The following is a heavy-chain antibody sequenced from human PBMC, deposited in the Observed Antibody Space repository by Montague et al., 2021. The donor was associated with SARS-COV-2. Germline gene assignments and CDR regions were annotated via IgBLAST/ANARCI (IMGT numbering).Heavy chain of an antibody. V-gene: IGHV4-34*01. CDR2: RNHSGTT. CDR3: ARGRPVQGSIRHFESVSSGVLDL. D-gene: IGHD2-8*01. J-gene: IGHJ4*03. CDR1: RGSVKSYY. Sequence: SETLSLTCAVYRGSVKSYYWTWIRQAPGKGLAWICERNHSGTTSYNPSLKSRVTMSIDASKRKFSLRLNSVSAADTAVYFCARGRPVQGSIRHFESVSSGVLDLWGPGSLVTAS.